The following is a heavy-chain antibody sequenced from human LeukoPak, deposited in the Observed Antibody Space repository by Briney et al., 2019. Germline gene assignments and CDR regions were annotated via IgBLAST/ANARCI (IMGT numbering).Heavy chain of an antibody. CDR2: ISSSSSYI. CDR3: AKSVGATPDAFDI. D-gene: IGHD1-26*01. J-gene: IGHJ3*02. CDR1: GFTFSSYS. Sequence: GGSLRLSCAASGFTFSSYSMNWVRQAPGKGLEWVSSISSSSSYIYYADSVKGRFTISRDNSKNTLYLQMNSLRAEDTAVYYCAKSVGATPDAFDIWGQGTMVTVSS. V-gene: IGHV3-21*04.